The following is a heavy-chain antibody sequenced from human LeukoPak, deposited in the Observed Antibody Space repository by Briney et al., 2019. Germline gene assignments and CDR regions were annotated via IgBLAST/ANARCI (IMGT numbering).Heavy chain of an antibody. J-gene: IGHJ5*02. V-gene: IGHV3-23*01. CDR1: GFTFSSYA. CDR3: AKEAGSPYSWFDP. Sequence: QAGGSLRLSCTASGFTFSSYAMNWVRQAPGKGPEWVSAISGSGGSTYYADSVKGRFTISRDNSKNTLYLQMNSLRAEDTAVYYCAKEAGSPYSWFDPWGQGTLVTVSS. CDR2: ISGSGGST. D-gene: IGHD1-26*01.